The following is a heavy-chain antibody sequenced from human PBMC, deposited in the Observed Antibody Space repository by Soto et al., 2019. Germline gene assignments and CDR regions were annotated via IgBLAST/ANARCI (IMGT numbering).Heavy chain of an antibody. CDR3: ARASFYVWDDDDNYSYMDV. D-gene: IGHD3-10*02. Sequence: GGSLRLSCAASGFTFSSYAMSWVRQAPGKGLEWVSAISGSGGSTYYADSVKGRFTISRDNSKNTLYLQMNSLRAEDTAVYYCARASFYVWDDDDNYSYMDVWGKGTTVTVSS. CDR2: ISGSGGST. CDR1: GFTFSSYA. V-gene: IGHV3-23*01. J-gene: IGHJ6*03.